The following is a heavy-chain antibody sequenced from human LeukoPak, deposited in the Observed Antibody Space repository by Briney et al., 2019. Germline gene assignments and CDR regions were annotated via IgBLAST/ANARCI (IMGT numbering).Heavy chain of an antibody. CDR2: IKQDGCEK. CDR3: ASCAYYYGSVSL. CDR1: RFTFSTYC. V-gene: IGHV3-7*01. D-gene: IGHD3-10*01. J-gene: IGHJ4*02. Sequence: GGSLRLSCVVSRFTFSTYCMSWVGQAQGKGLVWVANIKQDGCEKYCVDSVRGRFTISKHHAKNSLYLQMNALFSGDTAVYYCASCAYYYGSVSLWGQGTLVTVSS.